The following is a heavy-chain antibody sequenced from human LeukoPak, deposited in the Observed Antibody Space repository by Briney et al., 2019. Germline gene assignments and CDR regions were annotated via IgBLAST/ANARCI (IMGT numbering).Heavy chain of an antibody. J-gene: IGHJ6*04. CDR2: IYTSGST. V-gene: IGHV4-61*02. D-gene: IGHD6-6*01. CDR1: GGSISSGSYY. CDR3: ARDLWYSTSSGDV. Sequence: SETLSLTCTVSGGSISSGSYYWSWIRQPAGKGLEWIGRIYTSGSTNYNPSLKSRVTISVDTSKNQFSLKLSSVTAADTAVYYCARDLWYSTSSGDVWGKGTTVTVSS.